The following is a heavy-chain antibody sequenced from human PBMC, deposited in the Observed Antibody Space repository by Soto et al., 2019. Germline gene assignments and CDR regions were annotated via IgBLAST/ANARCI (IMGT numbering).Heavy chain of an antibody. CDR3: SSLPDGYTSGLDY. J-gene: IGHJ4*02. CDR1: GASLSSGDYY. Sequence: SETLSLTCTVSGASLSSGDYYWSWIRQPPGKGLEWIGYIYYTGMTFFNPSLKSRVTMSMDTSKNQFSLNLTSVTAADTAVYFCSSLPDGYTSGLDYWGQGTLVTVSS. D-gene: IGHD5-12*01. V-gene: IGHV4-30-4*01. CDR2: IYYTGMT.